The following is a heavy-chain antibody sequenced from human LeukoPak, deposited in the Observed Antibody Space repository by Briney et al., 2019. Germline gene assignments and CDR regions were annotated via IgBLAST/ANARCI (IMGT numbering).Heavy chain of an antibody. J-gene: IGHJ3*02. Sequence: GGSLGLSCAASGFTFSSYSMNWVRQAPGKVLEWVSSISSSSSYIYYADSVKGRFTISRDNAKNSLYLQMNSLRAEDTAVYYCARDDGSLDAFDIWGQGTMVTVSS. CDR3: ARDDGSLDAFDI. CDR1: GFTFSSYS. D-gene: IGHD1-26*01. V-gene: IGHV3-21*01. CDR2: ISSSSSYI.